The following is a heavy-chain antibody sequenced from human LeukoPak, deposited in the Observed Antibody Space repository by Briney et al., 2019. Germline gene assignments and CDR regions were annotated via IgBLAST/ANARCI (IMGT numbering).Heavy chain of an antibody. CDR3: ARDPPPFDY. Sequence: SETLSLTCTVSGGSFSSSSYYWGWIRQPPGKGLEWIGSIYYSGSTYYNPSLKSRVTISVDTSKNQFSLKLSSVTAADTAVYYCARDPPPFDYWGQGTLVTVSS. J-gene: IGHJ4*02. V-gene: IGHV4-39*07. CDR2: IYYSGST. CDR1: GGSFSSSSYY.